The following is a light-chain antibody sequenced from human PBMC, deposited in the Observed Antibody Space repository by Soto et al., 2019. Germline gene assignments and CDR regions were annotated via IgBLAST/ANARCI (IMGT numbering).Light chain of an antibody. CDR1: QSISSY. CDR2: AAS. J-gene: IGKJ5*01. Sequence: DIQVTQSPSSLSASVGDRVTITCRASQSISSYLNWYQQKPGKAPKLLIYAASSLQSGVPSRFSGSRSATDFTLTISSLQPEDFATYYYHQSYIPPPITFGQGTRLEIK. CDR3: HQSYIPPPIT. V-gene: IGKV1-39*01.